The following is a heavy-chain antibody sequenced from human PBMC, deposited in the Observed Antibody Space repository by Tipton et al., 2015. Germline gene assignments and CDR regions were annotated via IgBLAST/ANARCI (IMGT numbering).Heavy chain of an antibody. Sequence: TLSLTCTISTYSISRDSYWGWIRQPPGKGLEWIGAISHSGSTYYNPSLRSRVTISRDTSKNQFSLKLSSVTAADTAVYYCADPLYCSGGGCYPSGYWGQGTLVTVSS. V-gene: IGHV4-38-2*02. D-gene: IGHD2-15*01. J-gene: IGHJ4*02. CDR3: ADPLYCSGGGCYPSGY. CDR2: ISHSGST. CDR1: TYSISRDSY.